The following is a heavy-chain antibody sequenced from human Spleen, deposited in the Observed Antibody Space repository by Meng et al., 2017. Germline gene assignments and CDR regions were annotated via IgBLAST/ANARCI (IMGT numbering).Heavy chain of an antibody. Sequence: GESLKISCAASGFTFSSYAMHWVRQAPGKGLEWVAVISYDGSNKYYADSVKGRFTISRDNSKNTLYLQMNSLRAEDTAVYYCARDPTYYYGSGSYSFDYWGQGTLVTVSS. D-gene: IGHD3-10*01. CDR2: ISYDGSNK. V-gene: IGHV3-30*04. J-gene: IGHJ4*02. CDR3: ARDPTYYYGSGSYSFDY. CDR1: GFTFSSYA.